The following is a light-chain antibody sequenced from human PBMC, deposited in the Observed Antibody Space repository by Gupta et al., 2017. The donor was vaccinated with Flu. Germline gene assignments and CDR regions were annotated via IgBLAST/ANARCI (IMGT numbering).Light chain of an antibody. V-gene: IGLV2-23*01. CDR1: SSDSGSYNL. CDR3: GSESDNSTI. Sequence: QWSTISGNGTSSDSGSYNLVSWYQQDPVKYHKLMIYEGRKRPAGGSDSFSGSKSGNTASLTLAGRQAEDEADYYCGSESDNSTIFGGGTKLTVL. J-gene: IGLJ2*01. CDR2: EGR.